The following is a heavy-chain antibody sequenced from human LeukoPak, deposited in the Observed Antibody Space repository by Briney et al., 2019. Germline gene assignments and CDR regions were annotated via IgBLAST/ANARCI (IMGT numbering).Heavy chain of an antibody. CDR3: AKGPQLGSGYHPDY. Sequence: GGSLSLSCAASGFTFSSAAMTWVRQAPGKGLEWVSIITGSDDKTYYADSVKGRFTISRDYSKNALHLQRSSLRVEDTAIYYCAKGPQLGSGYHPDYWGQGTLVTVSS. J-gene: IGHJ4*02. D-gene: IGHD3-22*01. CDR1: GFTFSSAA. CDR2: ITGSDDKT. V-gene: IGHV3-23*01.